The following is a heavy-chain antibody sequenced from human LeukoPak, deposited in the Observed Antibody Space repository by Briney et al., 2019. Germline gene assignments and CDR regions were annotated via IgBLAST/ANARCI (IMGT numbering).Heavy chain of an antibody. CDR1: GFTFSSYG. Sequence: GGSLRLSCAASGFTFSSYGMHWVRQAPGKGLEWVALISYVGSDKYYTDSVKGRFTISRDNSKNTLYLQMNSLRVEDTAVYYCAKPGGAYCGGDCYPYYFDYWGQGTLVTVSS. D-gene: IGHD2-21*02. CDR2: ISYVGSDK. V-gene: IGHV3-30*18. J-gene: IGHJ4*02. CDR3: AKPGGAYCGGDCYPYYFDY.